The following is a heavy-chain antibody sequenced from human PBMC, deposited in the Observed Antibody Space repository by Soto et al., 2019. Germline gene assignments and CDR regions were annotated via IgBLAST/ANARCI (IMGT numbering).Heavy chain of an antibody. D-gene: IGHD4-17*01. J-gene: IGHJ6*02. CDR1: GYSFTSYW. CDR3: ARSTTVTTYSDYGMDV. CDR2: IDPSDSYT. Sequence: PGESLKISCKGSGYSFTSYWISWVRQMPGKGLEWMGRIDPSDSYTNYSPSFQGHVTISADKSISTAYLQWSSLKASDTAMYYCARSTTVTTYSDYGMDVWGQGTTVTV. V-gene: IGHV5-10-1*01.